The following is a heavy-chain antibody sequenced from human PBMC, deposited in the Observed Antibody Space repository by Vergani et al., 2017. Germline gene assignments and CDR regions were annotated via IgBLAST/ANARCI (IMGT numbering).Heavy chain of an antibody. J-gene: IGHJ4*02. CDR1: GFSLSTSGMR. CDR2: IDWDDDK. CDR3: ARSYSGGIDY. Sequence: QVTLKESGPALVKPTQTLTLTCTFSGFSLSTSGMRVSWIRQPPGKALEWLARIDWDDDKFYSTSLKTRLTISKDTSKNQVVLTMTNMDPVDTATYYCARSYSGGIDYWGQGTLVTVSS. D-gene: IGHD1-26*01. V-gene: IGHV2-70*04.